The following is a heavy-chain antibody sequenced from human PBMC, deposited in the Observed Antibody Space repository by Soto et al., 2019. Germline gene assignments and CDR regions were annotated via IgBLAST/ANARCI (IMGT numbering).Heavy chain of an antibody. CDR1: GFTFDDYT. CDR3: AKDARYDFSFGYSSNYFDS. CDR2: ISWDGGFA. V-gene: IGHV3-43*01. Sequence: GGSLRLSCAASGFTFDDYTMHWVRLRPGKGLEWVSLISWDGGFADYGNSMKGRFIVSRDNNKDSLYLQMSDLGPEDSAVYFCAKDARYDFSFGYSSNYFDSWGQGTLVTVSS. J-gene: IGHJ4*02. D-gene: IGHD3-3*01.